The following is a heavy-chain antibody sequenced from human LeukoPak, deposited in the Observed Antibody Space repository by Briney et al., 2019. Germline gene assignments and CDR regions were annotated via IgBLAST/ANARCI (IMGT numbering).Heavy chain of an antibody. CDR3: TTVGYFDWLSPAFYYYYMDV. D-gene: IGHD3-9*01. CDR2: IRYDGGNK. V-gene: IGHV3-30*02. J-gene: IGHJ6*03. Sequence: GGSLRLSCAASGFTFSSYGMHWVRQAPGKGLEWVAFIRYDGGNKYYADSVKGRFTISRDNSENTLYLQMNSLKTEDTAVYYCTTVGYFDWLSPAFYYYYMDVWGKGTTVTISS. CDR1: GFTFSSYG.